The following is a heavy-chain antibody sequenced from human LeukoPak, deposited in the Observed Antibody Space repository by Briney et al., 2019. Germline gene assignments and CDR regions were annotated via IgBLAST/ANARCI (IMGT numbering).Heavy chain of an antibody. V-gene: IGHV3-73*01. D-gene: IGHD2-15*01. CDR3: ARDLKGWYEFDY. CDR1: GFTFSGSA. CDR2: IRTKTHKYAT. Sequence: GGSLRLSCAGSGFTFSGSAMHWVRLTSGKGLEWLGYIRTKTHKYATLYAASVKGRFTISRDNAKNSLYLQMNSLRAEDTAVYYCARDLKGWYEFDYWGQGTLVTVSS. J-gene: IGHJ4*02.